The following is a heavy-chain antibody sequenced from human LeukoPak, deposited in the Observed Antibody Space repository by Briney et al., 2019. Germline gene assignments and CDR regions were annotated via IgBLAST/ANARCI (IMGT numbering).Heavy chain of an antibody. CDR3: AKGKGSSWYATLDY. CDR1: GFTFSSYA. D-gene: IGHD6-13*01. V-gene: IGHV3-23*01. CDR2: ISGSGGST. Sequence: GGSLRLSCAASGFTFSSYAMSWVRQAPGKGLEWVSAISGSGGSTYYADSVKGRFTISRDNSKNTLYPQMNSLRAEDTAVYYCAKGKGSSWYATLDYWGQGTLVTVSS. J-gene: IGHJ4*02.